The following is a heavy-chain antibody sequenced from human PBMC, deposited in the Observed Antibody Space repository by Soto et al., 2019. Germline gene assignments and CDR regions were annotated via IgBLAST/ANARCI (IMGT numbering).Heavy chain of an antibody. Sequence: GGSLRLSCGASGFSFSSYSMNWVRRAPGKGLEGVSSISSSSSYIYYADSVKGRFTISRDNAKNSLYLQMNSLRAEDTAVYYCASSTIFGVVIPGYWGQGTLVTVSS. J-gene: IGHJ4*02. CDR2: ISSSSSYI. V-gene: IGHV3-21*01. D-gene: IGHD3-3*01. CDR1: GFSFSSYS. CDR3: ASSTIFGVVIPGY.